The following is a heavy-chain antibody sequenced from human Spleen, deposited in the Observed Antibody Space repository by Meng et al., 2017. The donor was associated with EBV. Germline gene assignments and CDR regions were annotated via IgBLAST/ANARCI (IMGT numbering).Heavy chain of an antibody. CDR3: ASESGRGYTPDY. CDR1: GGTFSSDA. D-gene: IGHD3-10*01. CDR2: LIPMLGAP. V-gene: IGHV1-69*06. J-gene: IGHJ4*02. Sequence: QVQLVQSGAEVRKPGSSVKVSCKTSGGTFSSDAISWVRRAPGQGLEWMGGLIPMLGAPNYAQKFQDRVTIIADKSTSIHYMELSSLRSDDTAVYYCASESGRGYTPDYWGRGTLVTVSS.